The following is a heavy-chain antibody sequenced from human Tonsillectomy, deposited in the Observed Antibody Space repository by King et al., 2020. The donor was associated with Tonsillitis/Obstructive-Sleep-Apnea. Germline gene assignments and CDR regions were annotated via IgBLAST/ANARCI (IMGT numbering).Heavy chain of an antibody. J-gene: IGHJ4*02. Sequence: QLVQSGAEVKKTGASVKVSCKASGYTFTTYYLHWMRQAPGQGLEWMGIINPSSGCTIYAQRFGGGGTMTRDPSTSTVYMELSSLRSEDTAVYFCARESPRTYYFDYWGQGTLVTVSS. CDR2: INPSSGCT. D-gene: IGHD1-14*01. CDR1: GYTFTTYY. CDR3: ARESPRTYYFDY. V-gene: IGHV1-46*01.